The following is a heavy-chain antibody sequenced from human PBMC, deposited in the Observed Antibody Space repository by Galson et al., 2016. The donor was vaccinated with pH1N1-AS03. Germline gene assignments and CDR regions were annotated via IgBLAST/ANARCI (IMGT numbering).Heavy chain of an antibody. CDR2: IYPSDSDT. CDR3: ARWSNDYGSY. V-gene: IGHV5-51*01. D-gene: IGHD4-17*01. CDR1: GYSFPSHW. Sequence: QSGAEVKKPGESLKISCKGSGYSFPSHWIAWVRQMPGKGLEWMGIIYPSDSDTRYNSSFQGQVTISADTSISTAYLQWNSLKASDTAIYYCARWSNDYGSYWSQGTLVTVSS. J-gene: IGHJ4*02.